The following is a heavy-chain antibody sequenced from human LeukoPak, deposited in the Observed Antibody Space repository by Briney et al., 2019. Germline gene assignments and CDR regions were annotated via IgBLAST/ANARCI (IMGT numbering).Heavy chain of an antibody. D-gene: IGHD3-10*01. V-gene: IGHV1-2*02. CDR2: FNPDNGGT. J-gene: IGHJ5*02. Sequence: GASVKVSCKASGYAFTDYYVHWVRQAPGQGLEWMGWFNPDNGGTNSVQKFQGRVTMTGDTSMRTVYMELTRLRSDDTAVYYCARNHVAIQWFGEGGFDPWGQGTLVTASS. CDR3: ARNHVAIQWFGEGGFDP. CDR1: GYAFTDYY.